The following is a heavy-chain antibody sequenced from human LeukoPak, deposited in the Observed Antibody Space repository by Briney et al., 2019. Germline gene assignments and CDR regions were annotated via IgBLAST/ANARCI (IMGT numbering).Heavy chain of an antibody. CDR3: VRDQVRGWGTYFYYHDGADV. CDR2: LSSDGTSA. Sequence: GGSLRLSCAASGFAFSTYWMYWVRQAPGKGLASVARLSSDGTSATYADSVRGRFTISRDNTKNTVYLQMNNLRVEDTAVYYCVRDQVRGWGTYFYYHDGADVWGQGTTVSVSS. D-gene: IGHD6-19*01. CDR1: GFAFSTYW. V-gene: IGHV3-74*03. J-gene: IGHJ6*02.